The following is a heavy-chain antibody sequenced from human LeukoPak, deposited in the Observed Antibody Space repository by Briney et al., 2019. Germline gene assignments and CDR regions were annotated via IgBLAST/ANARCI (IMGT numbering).Heavy chain of an antibody. D-gene: IGHD3-10*01. J-gene: IGHJ4*02. CDR2: IGGNGATT. CDR1: GFTFRTFA. CDR3: SKDRGGTLGDYFDY. Sequence: GGSLRLSCAGSGFTFRTFAMSWVRQSPGKGLEWVSAIGGNGATTLYADSVKGRFTISRDNSQNTLYLQMNSLRAEDTALYFCSKDRGGTLGDYFDYWGQGTLVTVSS. V-gene: IGHV3-23*01.